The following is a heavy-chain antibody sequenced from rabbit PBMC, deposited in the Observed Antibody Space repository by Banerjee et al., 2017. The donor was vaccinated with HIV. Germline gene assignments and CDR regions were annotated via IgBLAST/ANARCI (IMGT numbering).Heavy chain of an antibody. Sequence: QEQLVESGGGLVQPEGSLTLTCKASGFDFSNNVLCWVRQAPGKGPEWIACIYAGSSGTTYYASWAKGRITISKASSTTVTLQMTSLTAADTATYFCARNDYGDYAYYFKLWGPGTLVTVS. D-gene: IGHD2-1*01. CDR1: GFDFSNNVL. V-gene: IGHV1S45*01. CDR3: ARNDYGDYAYYFKL. J-gene: IGHJ4*01. CDR2: IYAGSSGTT.